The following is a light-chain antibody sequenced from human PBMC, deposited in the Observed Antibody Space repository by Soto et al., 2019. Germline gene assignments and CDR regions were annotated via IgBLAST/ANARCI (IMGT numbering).Light chain of an antibody. CDR2: GAS. CDR3: QQYNTWPPVT. Sequence: EIVMTQSPATLSVSPGERATLSCRASQSISNNLAWYQQKPGQAPTLLIHGASTRATGIPARFSGSGSGTEFTLTISSLQSEDFEVYYCQQYNTWPPVTFGPGTKVDIK. V-gene: IGKV3-15*01. J-gene: IGKJ3*01. CDR1: QSISNN.